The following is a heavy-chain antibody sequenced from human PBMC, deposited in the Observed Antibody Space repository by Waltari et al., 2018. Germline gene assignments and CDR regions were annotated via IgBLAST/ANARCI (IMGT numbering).Heavy chain of an antibody. CDR3: ARGHRLPFFDF. J-gene: IGHJ4*02. D-gene: IGHD5-18*01. CDR2: INVGNGNT. V-gene: IGHV1-3*01. Sequence: QVQLVQSGAEVKKPGASVKVSCKASGYTFIAYAIHWVRQAPGQSHEWMGWINVGNGNTKYSQKLQGRVTITSDTSASTAYVELSSLTSEDTALYYCARGHRLPFFDFWGKGTLVTVSS. CDR1: GYTFIAYA.